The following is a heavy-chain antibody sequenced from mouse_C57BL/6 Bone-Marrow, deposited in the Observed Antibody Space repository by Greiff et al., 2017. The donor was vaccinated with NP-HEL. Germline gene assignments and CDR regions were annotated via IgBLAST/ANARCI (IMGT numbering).Heavy chain of an antibody. CDR1: GYTFTSYW. CDR3: AYGNFYYFDY. J-gene: IGHJ2*01. D-gene: IGHD2-10*02. Sequence: QVQLQQPGAELVKPGASVKLSCKASGYTFTSYWMHWVKQRPGQGLEWIGMIHPNSGSTHYNEKFKSKATLTVDKSSSTAYMQLSSLTSEDSAVYYCAYGNFYYFDYWGQGTTLTVSS. CDR2: IHPNSGST. V-gene: IGHV1-64*01.